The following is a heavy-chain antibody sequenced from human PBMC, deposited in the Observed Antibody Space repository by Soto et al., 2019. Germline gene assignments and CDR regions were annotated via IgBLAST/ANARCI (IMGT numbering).Heavy chain of an antibody. V-gene: IGHV3-23*01. CDR2: ISGGGDIT. CDR3: AKDRAYRVPGVRLDP. CDR1: GFTFSSYA. D-gene: IGHD1-26*01. J-gene: IGHJ5*02. Sequence: GGSLRLSCAASGFTFSSYAMSWVRQAPGKGLEWVSAISGGGDITYYADSVKGRFTISRDNSKNTLYLQMNSLRAEDTAVYYCAKDRAYRVPGVRLDPWGQGTLVTVSS.